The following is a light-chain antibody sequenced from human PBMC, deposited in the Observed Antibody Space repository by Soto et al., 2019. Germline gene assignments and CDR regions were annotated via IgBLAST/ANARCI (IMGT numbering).Light chain of an antibody. CDR1: QDISTW. Sequence: DIQMTQSPSSVSASVGDRVTITCRASQDISTWLAWYQQKPGEAPKLLISATSSLQTGVPSRFSGSGSTTDFTLTISSLQPEDFATYFCRQASNFPPTFGQGTKV. CDR2: ATS. V-gene: IGKV1-12*01. J-gene: IGKJ1*01. CDR3: RQASNFPPT.